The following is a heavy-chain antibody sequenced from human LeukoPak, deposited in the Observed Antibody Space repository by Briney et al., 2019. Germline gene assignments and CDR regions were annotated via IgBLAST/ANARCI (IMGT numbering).Heavy chain of an antibody. CDR1: GFTFSSYV. V-gene: IGHV3-23*01. CDR3: ARVTHPYYDSSGYYFQH. D-gene: IGHD3-22*01. J-gene: IGHJ1*01. CDR2: ISGSGDNT. Sequence: GGSLRLSCAASGFTFSSYVMSWVRQAPGKGLEWVSGISGSGDNTYYADSVKGRFTISRDNSKNTLYLQMNSLRAEDTAVYYCARVTHPYYDSSGYYFQHWGQGTLVTVSS.